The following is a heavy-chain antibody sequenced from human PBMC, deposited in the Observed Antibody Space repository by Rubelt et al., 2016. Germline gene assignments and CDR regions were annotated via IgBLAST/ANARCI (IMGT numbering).Heavy chain of an antibody. CDR3: AKSPYYDSSGYYFVYGMDV. V-gene: IGHV3-23*01. Sequence: YYADSVKGRFTFSRDNSKNTLYLQMNSLRAEDTAVYYCAKSPYYDSSGYYFVYGMDVWGQGTTVTVSS. J-gene: IGHJ6*01. D-gene: IGHD3-22*01.